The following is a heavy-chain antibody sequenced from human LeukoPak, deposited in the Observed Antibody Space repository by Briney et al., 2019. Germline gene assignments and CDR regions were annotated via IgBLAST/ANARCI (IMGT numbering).Heavy chain of an antibody. CDR3: TTGIRGD. Sequence: SGGSLRLSCAASGFTLNNAWMNWVRQAPGKGLEWVGRIASKTDGGTTDYAAPVKGRFTISGDDSKNTLFLQMNSLKTEDTAVYYCTTGIRGDCGQGTLVTVSS. CDR2: IASKTDGGTT. J-gene: IGHJ4*02. V-gene: IGHV3-15*04. CDR1: GFTLNNAW.